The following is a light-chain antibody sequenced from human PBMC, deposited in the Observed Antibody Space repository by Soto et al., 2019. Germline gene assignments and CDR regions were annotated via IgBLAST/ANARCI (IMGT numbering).Light chain of an antibody. CDR2: KAS. CDR3: EQYNSYSWT. V-gene: IGKV1-5*03. J-gene: IGKJ1*01. CDR1: QSISSW. Sequence: DIQMTQSPSTLSASVGDRVTITCRASQSISSWLAWYQHTPGKAPKLLIYKASSLESGVPSRFSGSGSGTENTLTITSLQPDEFATYYCEQYNSYSWTFGQGTKVEIK.